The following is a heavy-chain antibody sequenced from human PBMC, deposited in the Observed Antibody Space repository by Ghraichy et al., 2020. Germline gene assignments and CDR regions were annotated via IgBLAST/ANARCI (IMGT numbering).Heavy chain of an antibody. V-gene: IGHV4-34*01. Sequence: SETLSLTCAVYGGSFSGYYWSWIRQPPGKGLEWIGEINHSGSTNYNPSLKSRVTISVDTSKNQFSLKLSSVTAADTAVYYCARGPIRFTMVRGAPFDYWGQGTLVTVSS. CDR2: INHSGST. D-gene: IGHD3-10*01. J-gene: IGHJ4*02. CDR3: ARGPIRFTMVRGAPFDY. CDR1: GGSFSGYY.